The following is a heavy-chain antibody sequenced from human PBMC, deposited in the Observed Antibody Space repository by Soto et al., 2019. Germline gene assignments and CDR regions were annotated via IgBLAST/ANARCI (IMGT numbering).Heavy chain of an antibody. V-gene: IGHV3-21*01. CDR1: GFTFRSYS. CDR3: AKDTTMGH. D-gene: IGHD5-18*01. J-gene: IGHJ4*02. Sequence: GGSLRLSCAASGFTFRSYSMTWVRQAPGKGLEWVSSISSTSTYIYYTDSVKGRFTISRDNAKNSLYLQMNSLRAEDTAVYYCAKDTTMGHWGQGTLVTVSS. CDR2: ISSTSTYI.